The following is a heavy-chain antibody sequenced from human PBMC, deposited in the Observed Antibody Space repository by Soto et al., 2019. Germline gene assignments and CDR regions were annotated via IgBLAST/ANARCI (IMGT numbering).Heavy chain of an antibody. V-gene: IGHV3-11*01. CDR2: ISSSGSAI. CDR3: ARDNYVSTPLDGIYL. J-gene: IGHJ6*02. D-gene: IGHD3-16*01. Sequence: GGSLRLSCAASGFTFTDYFMSWIRQTPGRGLEWVSYISSSGSAIYYADSVKGRFTISRDNAQNSLYLQMNSLRVEDTAVYYCARDNYVSTPLDGIYLCGHGTTVTVYS. CDR1: GFTFTDYF.